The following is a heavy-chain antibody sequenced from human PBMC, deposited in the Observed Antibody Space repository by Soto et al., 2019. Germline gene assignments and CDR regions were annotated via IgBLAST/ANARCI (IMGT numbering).Heavy chain of an antibody. J-gene: IGHJ5*02. Sequence: QVQLVQSGAEVKKPGASVKVSCKASGYTFTSYDINWVRQATGQGLEWMGWMNPNSGQPGYAQKFQGRVTMTRNTAIRTAYMELSGLRSEDTAVDYCAGVWQQLDGSGSSGSWGQGTLVTVSS. D-gene: IGHD6-19*01. CDR3: AGVWQQLDGSGSSGS. CDR1: GYTFTSYD. CDR2: MNPNSGQP. V-gene: IGHV1-8*01.